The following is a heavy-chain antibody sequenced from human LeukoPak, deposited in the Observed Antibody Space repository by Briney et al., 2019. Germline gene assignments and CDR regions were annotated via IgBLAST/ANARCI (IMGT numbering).Heavy chain of an antibody. CDR2: ISSSGSTI. D-gene: IGHD5-18*01. CDR1: GFTFSDFY. Sequence: GGSLRLSCAASGFTFSDFYMSWIRQAPGKGLEWVSYISSSGSTIYYADSVKGRFTISRDNAKNSLYLQMNSLRAEDTAVYYCARATAMVSEGFDYWGQGTLVTVSS. CDR3: ARATAMVSEGFDY. J-gene: IGHJ4*02. V-gene: IGHV3-11*01.